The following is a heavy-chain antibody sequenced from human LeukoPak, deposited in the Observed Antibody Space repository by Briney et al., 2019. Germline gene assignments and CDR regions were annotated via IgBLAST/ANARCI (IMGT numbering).Heavy chain of an antibody. CDR1: GSTFTNYG. J-gene: IGHJ4*02. D-gene: IGHD6-13*01. V-gene: IGHV1-18*01. Sequence: ASVKVSCKASGSTFTNYGISWVRQAPGQGLQWMGWINNYNGNTQFARNLQGRITMTTDTPTSTAYMELRSLRSEDTAVYYCARVPSSSSGRDYWGQGTLVTVSS. CDR2: INNYNGNT. CDR3: ARVPSSSSGRDY.